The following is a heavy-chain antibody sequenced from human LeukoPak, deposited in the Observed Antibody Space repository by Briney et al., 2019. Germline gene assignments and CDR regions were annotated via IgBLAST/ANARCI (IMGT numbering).Heavy chain of an antibody. V-gene: IGHV4-4*07. J-gene: IGHJ2*01. CDR2: IYSSGST. CDR3: ARGWRSSTNKTPNWYFDL. Sequence: ASETLSLTCTVSGGSISSYYWSWLRQPAGKGLEWVGHIYSSGSTNYNPSLKSRVTMTVDTSKNQFSLKLSSVPAADTAVYYCARGWRSSTNKTPNWYFDLWGRGTLVTVSS. CDR1: GGSISSYY. D-gene: IGHD2-2*01.